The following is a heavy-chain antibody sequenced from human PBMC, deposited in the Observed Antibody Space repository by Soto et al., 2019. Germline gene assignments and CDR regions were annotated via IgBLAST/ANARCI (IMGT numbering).Heavy chain of an antibody. D-gene: IGHD6-19*01. Sequence: QVQLVQSGAEVKKPGSSVKVSCKASGGTFSSYAISWVRQAPGQGLEWMGGIFPIFGTANYAPKFQGRVTINADESTSTAYMELSSLRSEDTAVYYCARDGRGLDSSGWTYWGQGTLVTVSS. CDR3: ARDGRGLDSSGWTY. J-gene: IGHJ4*02. V-gene: IGHV1-69*01. CDR2: IFPIFGTA. CDR1: GGTFSSYA.